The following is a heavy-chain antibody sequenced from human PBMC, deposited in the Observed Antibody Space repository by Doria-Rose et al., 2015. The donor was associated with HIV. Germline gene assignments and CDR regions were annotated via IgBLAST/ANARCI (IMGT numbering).Heavy chain of an antibody. CDR3: ARIKSSRWYHKYYFDF. J-gene: IGHJ4*02. Sequence: QVTLKESGPVLVKPTETLALTCTVSGVSLSSPGMGVSWIRQPPGKALEWLANIFSDDEGSYNPSLTRRLTISRGTSKSQVVLTMTDMDPVGTATYYCARIKSSRWYHKYYFDFWGQGTLVIVSA. D-gene: IGHD6-13*01. CDR1: GVSLSSPGMG. CDR2: IFSDDEG. V-gene: IGHV2-26*01.